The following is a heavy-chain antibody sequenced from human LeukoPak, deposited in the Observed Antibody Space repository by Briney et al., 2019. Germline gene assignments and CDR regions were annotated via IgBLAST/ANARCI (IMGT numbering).Heavy chain of an antibody. D-gene: IGHD3-3*01. J-gene: IGHJ5*02. CDR2: IYYSGST. V-gene: IGHV4-39*01. Sequence: SETLSLTCTVSGGSISSYYWGWIRQPPGKGLEWIGSIYYSGSTYYNPSLKSRVTISVDTSKNQFSLKLSSVTAADTAVYYCARPHIYDFWSGYSNWFDPWGQGTLVTVSS. CDR3: ARPHIYDFWSGYSNWFDP. CDR1: GGSISSYY.